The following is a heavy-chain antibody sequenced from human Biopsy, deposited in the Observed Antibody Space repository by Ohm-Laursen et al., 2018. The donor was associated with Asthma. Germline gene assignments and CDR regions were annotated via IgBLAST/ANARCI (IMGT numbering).Heavy chain of an antibody. CDR1: GGSVSTGSYY. D-gene: IGHD3-10*01. V-gene: IGHV4-61*01. J-gene: IGHJ4*02. CDR2: IYYTGSD. Sequence: VTLSPTCAVSGGSVSTGSYYWSWIRQPPGKGLEWLGYIYYTGSDNYNPSLKSRVTISVDTSKNQFSLRLNSVTAADTAVYYCARGPNYHGSGRAPIGMDVWGQGTLVTVSS. CDR3: ARGPNYHGSGRAPIGMDV.